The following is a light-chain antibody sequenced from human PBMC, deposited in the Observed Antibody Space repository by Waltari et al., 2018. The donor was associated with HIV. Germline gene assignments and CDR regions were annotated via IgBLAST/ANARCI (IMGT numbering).Light chain of an antibody. Sequence: SYDLTQPPSVSVSPGQTARITCPGDAVPKRYVYWYQQKPGQAPVMVIYRDNERPSGIPERFSGSSSETTVTLSISGVQAEDEADYYCQVADSSGTYVFGTGTKVTVL. CDR2: RDN. J-gene: IGLJ1*01. CDR1: AVPKRY. CDR3: QVADSSGTYV. V-gene: IGLV3-25*03.